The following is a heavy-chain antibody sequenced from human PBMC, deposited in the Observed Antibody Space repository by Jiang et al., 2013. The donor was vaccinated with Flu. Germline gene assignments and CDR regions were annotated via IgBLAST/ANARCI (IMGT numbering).Heavy chain of an antibody. CDR3: AHSLGGETNFDY. CDR2: IYWDDDK. V-gene: IGHV2-5*02. Sequence: GWIRQPPGKALEWLALIYWDDDKRYSPSLKSRLTITKDTSKNQVVLTMTNMDPVDTATYFCAHSLGGETNFDYWGQGTLVTVSS. D-gene: IGHD3-16*01. J-gene: IGHJ4*02.